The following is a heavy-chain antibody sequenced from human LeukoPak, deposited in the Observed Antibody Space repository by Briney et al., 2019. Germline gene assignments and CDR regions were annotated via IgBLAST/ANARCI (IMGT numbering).Heavy chain of an antibody. V-gene: IGHV3-48*02. Sequence: GGSLRLSCAASGFTFSSYSMNWVRQAPGKGLEWVSYISSSSSTIFYADSVKGRFTISRDNANNSLYLQMNSLRDEDTAVYYCARGIYGSGTYYPYNYWGQGTLVTASS. CDR2: ISSSSSTI. J-gene: IGHJ4*02. CDR3: ARGIYGSGTYYPYNY. D-gene: IGHD3-10*01. CDR1: GFTFSSYS.